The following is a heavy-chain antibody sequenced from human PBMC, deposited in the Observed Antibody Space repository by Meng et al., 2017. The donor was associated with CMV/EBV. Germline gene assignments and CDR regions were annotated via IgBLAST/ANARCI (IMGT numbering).Heavy chain of an antibody. D-gene: IGHD1-1*01. CDR1: GGTFSSYT. CDR2: IIPVLHIT. Sequence: SVKVSCKASGGTFSSYTISWVRQAPGQGLEWMGRIIPVLHITNYAQKFQGRVTITADKSTTTAYMELSSLRSEDTAMYYCARGVDYNWNDAADEGNWGQGTLVTVSS. CDR3: ARGVDYNWNDAADEGN. V-gene: IGHV1-69*02. J-gene: IGHJ4*02.